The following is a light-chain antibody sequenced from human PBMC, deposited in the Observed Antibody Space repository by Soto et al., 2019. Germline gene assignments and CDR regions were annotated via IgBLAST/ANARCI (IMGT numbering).Light chain of an antibody. CDR2: ASS. CDR3: QQAYSNPRT. V-gene: IGKV1-39*01. J-gene: IGKJ1*01. CDR1: QSISIY. Sequence: DIQMTQSPSSLSASVGDRVTITCRTSQSISIYLNWYQQIPGKAPKLLIYASSNLHTGDPSRFSGSASCPDFTLSISSLQPEDSATYYCQQAYSNPRTFGQGTKVEIK.